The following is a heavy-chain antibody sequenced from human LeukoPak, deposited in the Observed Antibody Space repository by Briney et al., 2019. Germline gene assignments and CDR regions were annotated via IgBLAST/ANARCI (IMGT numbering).Heavy chain of an antibody. CDR1: GFTFSSYA. D-gene: IGHD6-25*01. V-gene: IGHV3-23*01. J-gene: IGHJ4*02. CDR2: ISGSGGST. Sequence: PGGSLRLSRAASGFTFSSYAMSWVRQAPGKGLEWVSAISGSGGSTYYADPVKGRFTISRDNSKNSLYLQMNSLRAEDTAVYYCARGGRLESGRRDYWGQGTLVTVSS. CDR3: ARGGRLESGRRDY.